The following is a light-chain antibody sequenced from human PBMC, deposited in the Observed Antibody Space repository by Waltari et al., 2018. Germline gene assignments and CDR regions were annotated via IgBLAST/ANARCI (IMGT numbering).Light chain of an antibody. CDR2: DAS. V-gene: IGKV1D-13*01. CDR1: QAISSA. Sequence: AVQLTQSPSSLSASVGDRVTITCRASQAISSALAWYQQKPGKAPNLLIYDASNLESGVPSRFSGSGSGTHFTLTISSLQPADFATYYCQQYNNWPPIYTFGQGTKLDIK. CDR3: QQYNNWPPIYT. J-gene: IGKJ2*01.